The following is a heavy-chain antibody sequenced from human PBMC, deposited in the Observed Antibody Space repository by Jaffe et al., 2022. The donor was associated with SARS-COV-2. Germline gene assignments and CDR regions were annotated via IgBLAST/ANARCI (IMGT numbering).Heavy chain of an antibody. D-gene: IGHD2-15*01. CDR3: ARVRYCSGGSCPYNWFDP. CDR2: IYYSGST. Sequence: QVQLQESGPGLVKPSETLSLTCTVSGGSISSYYWSWIRQPPGKGLEWIGYIYYSGSTNYNPSLKSRVTISVDTSKNQFSLKLSSVTAADTAVYYCARVRYCSGGSCPYNWFDPWGQGTLVTVSS. V-gene: IGHV4-59*08. J-gene: IGHJ5*02. CDR1: GGSISSYY.